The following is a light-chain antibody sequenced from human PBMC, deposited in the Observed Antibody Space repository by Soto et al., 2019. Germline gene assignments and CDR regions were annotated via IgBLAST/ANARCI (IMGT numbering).Light chain of an antibody. CDR3: ATWDSSLGAVV. CDR2: DND. J-gene: IGLJ2*01. V-gene: IGLV1-51*01. CDR1: SSNIGNNY. Sequence: QSALTQPPSVSAAPGQKVTISCSGSSSNIGNNYVSWYQQLPGTAPRLLIFDNDRRFSGIPDRVSASKSDTSATLGITGLQTGDKADYYCATWDSSLGAVVFGGGTKVTVL.